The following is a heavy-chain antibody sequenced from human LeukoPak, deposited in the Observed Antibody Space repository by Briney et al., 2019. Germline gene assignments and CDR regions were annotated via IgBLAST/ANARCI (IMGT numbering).Heavy chain of an antibody. Sequence: GGSLRLSCEASGFTFSSYWMHWVRQAPGKGLVWVSRINSDGSSTSYADSVKGRFTISRDNSKNTLYLQMNSLRAEDTAVYYCAKPPVVVPAAAYFDYWGQGTLVTVSS. CDR1: GFTFSSYW. J-gene: IGHJ4*02. D-gene: IGHD2-2*01. CDR2: INSDGSST. CDR3: AKPPVVVPAAAYFDY. V-gene: IGHV3-74*01.